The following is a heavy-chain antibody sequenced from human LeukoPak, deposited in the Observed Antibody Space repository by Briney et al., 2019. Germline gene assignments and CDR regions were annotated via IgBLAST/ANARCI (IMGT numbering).Heavy chain of an antibody. CDR3: ARASNRNSINFDY. CDR2: INSDGTTT. Sequence: GGSLRLSCAASGFTFSSYWMHWVRQAPGKGLLWVSRINSDGTTTYYADSVKGRFTISRDNAETTLHLQMNNLSAEDTAVYYCARASNRNSINFDYWGQGALVTVSS. J-gene: IGHJ4*02. CDR1: GFTFSSYW. V-gene: IGHV3-74*01. D-gene: IGHD1-7*01.